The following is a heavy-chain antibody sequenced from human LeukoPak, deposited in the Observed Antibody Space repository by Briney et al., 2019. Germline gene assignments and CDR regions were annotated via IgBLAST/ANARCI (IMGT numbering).Heavy chain of an antibody. CDR2: INHSGST. J-gene: IGHJ4*02. Sequence: SETLSLTCTVSGYSISSGHYWGWIRQPPGKGLEWIGEINHSGSTNYNPSLKSRVTISVDTSKNQFSLKLSSVTAADTAVYYCARRTVVAQGFDYWGQGTLVTVSS. V-gene: IGHV4-38-2*02. CDR1: GYSISSGHY. CDR3: ARRTVVAQGFDY. D-gene: IGHD3-22*01.